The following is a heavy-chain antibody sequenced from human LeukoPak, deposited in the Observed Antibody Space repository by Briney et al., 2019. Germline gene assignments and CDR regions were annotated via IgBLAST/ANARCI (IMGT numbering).Heavy chain of an antibody. CDR1: GGSISSYY. D-gene: IGHD3-3*01. V-gene: IGHV4-4*07. J-gene: IGHJ6*02. CDR3: ARVVSDDFWSGYPPGGMDV. Sequence: SETLSPTCTVSGGSISSYYWSWIRQPAGKGLEWIGRIYTSGSTNYNPSLKSRVTMSVDTSKNQFSLKLSSVTAADTAVYYCARVVSDDFWSGYPPGGMDVWGQGTTVTVSS. CDR2: IYTSGST.